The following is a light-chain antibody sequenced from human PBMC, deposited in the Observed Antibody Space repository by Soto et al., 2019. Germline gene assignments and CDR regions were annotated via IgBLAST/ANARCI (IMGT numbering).Light chain of an antibody. CDR2: DAS. Sequence: EIVLTQSPATLSLSPGERATLSCRASQSVSSYLAWYQQKPGQAPRLLIYDASSRATGIPARFSGSGYGTDFTLTISSLEPEDFAVYYCQQRSTWPRTFGQGTKVEIK. CDR1: QSVSSY. V-gene: IGKV3-11*01. J-gene: IGKJ1*01. CDR3: QQRSTWPRT.